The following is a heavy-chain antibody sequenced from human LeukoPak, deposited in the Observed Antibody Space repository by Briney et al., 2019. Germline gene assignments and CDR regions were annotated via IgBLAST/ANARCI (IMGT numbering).Heavy chain of an antibody. V-gene: IGHV4-38-2*01. J-gene: IGHJ4*02. CDR1: GYSISSGYY. CDR2: IYHSGST. Sequence: PSETLSLTCAVSGYSISSGYYWGWIRQPPGKGLEWIGSIYHSGSTYYNPSLKSRVTISVDTSKNQFSLKLNSVTAADTAVYYCARHRYYYDTSGYAFDSWGQGTLVTVSS. D-gene: IGHD3-22*01. CDR3: ARHRYYYDTSGYAFDS.